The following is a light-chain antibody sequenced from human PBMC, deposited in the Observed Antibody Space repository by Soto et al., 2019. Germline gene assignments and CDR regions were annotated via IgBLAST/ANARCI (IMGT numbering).Light chain of an antibody. CDR3: QQLNNYPRT. CDR1: QGISSY. Sequence: DIQLTQSPSFLSASVGDRVTITCRASQGISSYLAWYQQKPGKAPKLLISTASTLQSGVPSRFSGSGSGTEFTLTISSXQPEDFATYYCQQLNNYPRTFGQGTKVDIK. V-gene: IGKV1-9*01. J-gene: IGKJ1*01. CDR2: TAS.